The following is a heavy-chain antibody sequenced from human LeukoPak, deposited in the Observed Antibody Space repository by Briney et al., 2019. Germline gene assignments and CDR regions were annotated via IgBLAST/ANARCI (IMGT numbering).Heavy chain of an antibody. D-gene: IGHD6-6*01. J-gene: IGHJ4*02. CDR3: ARAPQKYSSSSGFDY. Sequence: ASVKVSCKASGYTLTSYGISWVRQAPGQGLEWMGWISAYNGNTNYAQKLQGRVTMTTDTSTSTAYMELRSLRSDDTAVYYCARAPQKYSSSSGFDYWGQGTLVTVSS. V-gene: IGHV1-18*01. CDR1: GYTLTSYG. CDR2: ISAYNGNT.